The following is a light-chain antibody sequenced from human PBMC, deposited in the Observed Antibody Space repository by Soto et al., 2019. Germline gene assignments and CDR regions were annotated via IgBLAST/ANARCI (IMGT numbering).Light chain of an antibody. Sequence: DIQMTQSPSSLSASVGDRVTITCGASHCISNYLNWYQTKAGKAPKLLIYAASTLQCGVPSRFSGSRSGTDFTLTISSLQPEDVATDDCHQTDSIPETFGQGTKVEIK. CDR2: AAS. CDR1: HCISNY. V-gene: IGKV1-39*01. J-gene: IGKJ1*01. CDR3: HQTDSIPET.